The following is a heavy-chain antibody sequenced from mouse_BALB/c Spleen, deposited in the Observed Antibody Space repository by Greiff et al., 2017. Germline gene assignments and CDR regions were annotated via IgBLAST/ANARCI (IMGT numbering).Heavy chain of an antibody. CDR2: IYPSDSYT. V-gene: IGHV1-69*02. D-gene: IGHD1-2*01. J-gene: IGHJ4*01. CDR3: TRRDYYGYEDAMDY. CDR1: GYTFTSYW. Sequence: QVQLQQPGAELVRPGASVKLSCKASGYTFTSYWINWVKQRPGQGLEWIGNIYPSDSYTNYNQKFKDKATLTVDKSSSTAYMQLSSPTSEDSAVYYCTRRDYYGYEDAMDYWGQGTSVTVSS.